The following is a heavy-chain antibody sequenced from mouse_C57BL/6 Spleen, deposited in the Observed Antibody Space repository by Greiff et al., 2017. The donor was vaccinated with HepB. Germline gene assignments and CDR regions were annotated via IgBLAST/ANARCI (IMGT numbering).Heavy chain of an antibody. D-gene: IGHD3-2*02. CDR2: ISSGSSTI. CDR1: GFTFSDYG. CDR3: ARSPAQANAMDY. V-gene: IGHV5-17*01. J-gene: IGHJ4*01. Sequence: EVMLVESGGGLVKPGGSLKLSCAASGFTFSDYGMHWVRQAPEKGLEWVAYISSGSSTIYYADTVKGRFTISRDNAKNTLFLQMTCLRSEDTAMYYCARSPAQANAMDYWGQGTSVTVSS.